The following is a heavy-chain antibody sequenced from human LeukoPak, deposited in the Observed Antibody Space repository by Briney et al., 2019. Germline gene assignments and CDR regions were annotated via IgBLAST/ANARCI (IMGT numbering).Heavy chain of an antibody. V-gene: IGHV4-30-4*08. D-gene: IGHD2-2*01. CDR2: ICDSGST. CDR3: ARGFTAVVVPAANPDAFDI. J-gene: IGHJ3*02. CDR1: GGSISSGDYY. Sequence: NPSQTLSLTCTVSGGSISSGDYYLSWIRQPPGKGLEWIGYICDSGSTYYNPSLKSRVTISVDTSKNQFSLKLSSVTAADTAVYYCARGFTAVVVPAANPDAFDIWGQGTMVTVSS.